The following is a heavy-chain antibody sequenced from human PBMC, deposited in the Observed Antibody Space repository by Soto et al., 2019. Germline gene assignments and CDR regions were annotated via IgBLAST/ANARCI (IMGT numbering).Heavy chain of an antibody. CDR3: ARGRGGGFDY. CDR1: GFTFSSYA. Sequence: EVQLLESGGGLVQPGGSLRLSCAASGFTFSSYAMSWVRQAPGKGLEWVSAISGSGGSTYYADSVKGRFTISRDNAKNSLYLQMNSLRAEDTAVYYCARGRGGGFDYWGQGTLVTVSS. D-gene: IGHD3-10*01. J-gene: IGHJ4*02. CDR2: ISGSGGST. V-gene: IGHV3-23*01.